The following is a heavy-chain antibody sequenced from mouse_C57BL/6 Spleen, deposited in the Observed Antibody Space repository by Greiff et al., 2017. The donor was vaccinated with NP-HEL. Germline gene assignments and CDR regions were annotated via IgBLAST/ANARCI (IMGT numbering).Heavy chain of an antibody. CDR2: IHPNSGST. J-gene: IGHJ4*01. V-gene: IGHV1-64*01. Sequence: QVQLKQPGAELVKPGASVKLSCKASGYTFTSYWMHWVKQRPGQGLEWIGMIHPNSGSTNYNEKFKSKATLTVDKSSSTAYMQLSSLTSEDSAVYYCARALLLLRNAMDYWGQGTSVTVSS. CDR1: GYTFTSYW. D-gene: IGHD1-1*01. CDR3: ARALLLLRNAMDY.